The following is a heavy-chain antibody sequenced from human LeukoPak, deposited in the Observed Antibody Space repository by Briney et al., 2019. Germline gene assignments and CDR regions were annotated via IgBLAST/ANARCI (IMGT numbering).Heavy chain of an antibody. D-gene: IGHD3-10*01. Sequence: PSETLSLTCTVSVDSISSGNYYWSWIRQPPGKGLEWIGYIYYTGSTHYNPSLKSRVIMSVDTSKNQFSLKLSSVTAADTAVYYCARAVEGVTLADYWGLGTLVTVSS. CDR1: VDSISSGNYY. V-gene: IGHV4-30-4*08. J-gene: IGHJ4*02. CDR2: IYYTGST. CDR3: ARAVEGVTLADY.